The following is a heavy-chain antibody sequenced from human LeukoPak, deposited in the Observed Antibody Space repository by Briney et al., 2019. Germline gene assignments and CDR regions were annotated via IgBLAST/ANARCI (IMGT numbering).Heavy chain of an antibody. Sequence: GASVKVSCKASGCTFSSYAISWVRQAPGQGLEWMGGMIPIFGTANYAQKFQGRVTITADESTSTAYMELSSLRSEDTAVYYCARTRLAAAGIYYYYGMDVWGQGTTVAVSS. CDR3: ARTRLAAAGIYYYYGMDV. D-gene: IGHD6-13*01. J-gene: IGHJ6*02. V-gene: IGHV1-69*13. CDR1: GCTFSSYA. CDR2: MIPIFGTA.